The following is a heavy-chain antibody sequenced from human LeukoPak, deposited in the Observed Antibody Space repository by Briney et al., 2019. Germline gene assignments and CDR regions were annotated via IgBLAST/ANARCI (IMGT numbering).Heavy chain of an antibody. CDR1: GFTFSSYR. J-gene: IGHJ6*02. D-gene: IGHD2-21*02. Sequence: GGSLRLSCAASGFTFSSYRMSWVRQAPGNGLEWVANIKEDGSEKYYVDSVKGRFTISRDNAKNSLYLQMNSLRAEDTAVYYCASYCSYYRVVDVWGQGTTVTVSS. CDR3: ASYCSYYRVVDV. CDR2: IKEDGSEK. V-gene: IGHV3-7*01.